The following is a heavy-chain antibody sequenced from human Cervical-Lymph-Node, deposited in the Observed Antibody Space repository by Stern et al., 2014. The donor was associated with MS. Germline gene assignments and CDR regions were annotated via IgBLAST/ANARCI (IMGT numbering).Heavy chain of an antibody. CDR2: ICGYSGKT. D-gene: IGHD1-14*01. Sequence: DQLVESGAEVKKPGASEKVSCKASGYTFISYGITWVRQAPGQGLEWMGWICGYSGKTDYAQGFQGRVTLTTDTSTSTAYLEVRSLRSDDTAIYYCARAGADSTTHFDYWGQGTLVTVSS. V-gene: IGHV1-18*01. CDR3: ARAGADSTTHFDY. CDR1: GYTFISYG. J-gene: IGHJ4*02.